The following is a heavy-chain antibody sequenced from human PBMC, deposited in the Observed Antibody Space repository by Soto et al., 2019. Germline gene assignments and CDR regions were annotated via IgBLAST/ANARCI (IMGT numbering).Heavy chain of an antibody. CDR2: IHYSGST. Sequence: VQLQESGPGLVKPSETLSLTCTVSGGSISGYYWSWIRQSPGKGLEWIGYIHYSGSTNYNPSLKSRVTISVDTSKKQLSLKLSSVTAADTAVYYCARGSAAGTKSPFDYWGQGTLVTVSS. CDR3: ARGSAAGTKSPFDY. J-gene: IGHJ4*02. D-gene: IGHD6-13*01. CDR1: GGSISGYY. V-gene: IGHV4-59*01.